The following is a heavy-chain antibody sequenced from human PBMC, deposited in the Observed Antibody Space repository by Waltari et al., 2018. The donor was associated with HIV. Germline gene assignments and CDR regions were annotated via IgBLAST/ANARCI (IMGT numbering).Heavy chain of an antibody. D-gene: IGHD2-8*01. CDR3: ARGPLYDWFDP. CDR1: GFIFDDYG. V-gene: IGHV3-9*01. J-gene: IGHJ5*02. CDR2: ISWDSGRI. Sequence: EVHLVESGGVLVQPGGSLRISCAASGFIFDDYGMHWVRQAPGKGLEWISGISWDSGRIGYADSVRGRFTISRDNAKNFVYLQMNSLRGDDTAFYYCARGPLYDWFDPWGQGTLVTVSS.